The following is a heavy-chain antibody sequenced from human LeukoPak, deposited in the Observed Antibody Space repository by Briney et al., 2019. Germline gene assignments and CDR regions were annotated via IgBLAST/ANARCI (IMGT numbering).Heavy chain of an antibody. J-gene: IGHJ6*02. D-gene: IGHD3-22*01. CDR1: GGTFSSYA. CDR3: ATLYYYDSSGYWDYYYGMDV. CDR2: IIPILGIA. Sequence: GASVKVSCKASGGTFSSYAISWVRQAPGQGLGWMGGIIPILGIANYAQKFQGRVTITADKSTSTAYMELSSLRSEDTAVYYCATLYYYDSSGYWDYYYGMDVWGQGTTVTVSS. V-gene: IGHV1-69*10.